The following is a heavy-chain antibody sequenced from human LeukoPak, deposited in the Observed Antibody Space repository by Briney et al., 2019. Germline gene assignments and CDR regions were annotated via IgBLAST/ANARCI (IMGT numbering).Heavy chain of an antibody. CDR1: GYDFTGYY. Sequence: ASVKVFCKASGYDFTGYYVHWVRQAPGHGFEWMGWVNPRNGGTHYAQNFQGRVTITGDTSITTAYMELGSLTSDDTAVYYCATGLQYGLWGVPYFYYMHAWGKGTTVVVSS. V-gene: IGHV1-2*02. CDR3: ATGLQYGLWGVPYFYYMHA. D-gene: IGHD3-10*01. CDR2: VNPRNGGT. J-gene: IGHJ6*03.